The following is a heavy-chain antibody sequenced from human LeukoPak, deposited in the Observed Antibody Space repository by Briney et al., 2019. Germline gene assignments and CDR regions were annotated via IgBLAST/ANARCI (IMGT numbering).Heavy chain of an antibody. Sequence: SETLSLTCTVSGGSISSYYWSWIRQPPGKGLEWIGYIYYSGSTNYNPSLKSRVTISVDMSKNQFSLKLSSVTAADTAVYYCARRGDYGDLFDYWGQGTLVTVSS. CDR1: GGSISSYY. J-gene: IGHJ4*02. D-gene: IGHD4-17*01. V-gene: IGHV4-59*08. CDR3: ARRGDYGDLFDY. CDR2: IYYSGST.